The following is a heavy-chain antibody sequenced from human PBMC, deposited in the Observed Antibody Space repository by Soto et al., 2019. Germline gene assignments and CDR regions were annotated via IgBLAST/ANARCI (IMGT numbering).Heavy chain of an antibody. D-gene: IGHD3-10*01. CDR3: ASKHMVLGVIDY. CDR1: GGSISSGGYS. V-gene: IGHV4-30-2*01. Sequence: TLSLTCAVSGGSISSGGYSWSWIRQPPGKGLEWIGYIYHSGSTYYNPSLKSRVTISVDRSKNQFSLKLSSVTAADTAVYYCASKHMVLGVIDYWGQGTLVTVSS. CDR2: IYHSGST. J-gene: IGHJ4*02.